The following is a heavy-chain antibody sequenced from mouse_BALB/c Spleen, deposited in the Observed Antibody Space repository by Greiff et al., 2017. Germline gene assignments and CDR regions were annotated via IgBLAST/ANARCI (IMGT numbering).Heavy chain of an antibody. V-gene: IGHV1-54*01. Sequence: QVQLQQSGAELVRPGTSVKVSCKASGYAFTNYLIEWVKQRPGQGLEWIGVINPGSGGTNYNEKFKGKATLTADKSSSTAYMQLSSLTSDDSAVYFCARGSRDYAMDDWGQGTSVTVSS. CDR1: GYAFTNYL. D-gene: IGHD1-1*01. J-gene: IGHJ4*01. CDR2: INPGSGGT. CDR3: ARGSRDYAMDD.